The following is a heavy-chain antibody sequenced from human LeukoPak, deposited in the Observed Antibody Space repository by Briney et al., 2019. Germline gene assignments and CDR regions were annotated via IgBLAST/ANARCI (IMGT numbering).Heavy chain of an antibody. Sequence: GGSLRLSCAASGFSFSNYWMTWVRQAPGKGLEWVANIKQDGSEKYYVDSVKARFTISRDNAKSSMYLQMNSLRAEDTAVYYCARHMKLELPASSGYCYGMDVWGRGTTVTVSS. J-gene: IGHJ6*02. D-gene: IGHD1-7*01. CDR2: IKQDGSEK. CDR1: GFSFSNYW. CDR3: ARHMKLELPASSGYCYGMDV. V-gene: IGHV3-7*01.